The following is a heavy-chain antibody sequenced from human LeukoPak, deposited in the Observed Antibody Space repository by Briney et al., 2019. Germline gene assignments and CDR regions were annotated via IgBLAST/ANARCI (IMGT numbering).Heavy chain of an antibody. CDR1: GFIFTSYG. V-gene: IGHV3-30*19. J-gene: IGHJ4*02. D-gene: IGHD6-13*01. Sequence: GGSLRLSCVASGFIFTSYGMHWVRQAPGKGLQWVALISSNGNNERYADSVKGRFPISRDNSKNTMYLRMNSLRAEDTAIYYCTRIKYSTSWSGDYWGQGALVTVSS. CDR3: TRIKYSTSWSGDY. CDR2: ISSNGNNE.